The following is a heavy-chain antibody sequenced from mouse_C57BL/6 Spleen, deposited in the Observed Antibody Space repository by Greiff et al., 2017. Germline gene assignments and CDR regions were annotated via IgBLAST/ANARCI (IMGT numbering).Heavy chain of an antibody. J-gene: IGHJ2*01. CDR2: IDPSDSYT. CDR1: GYTFTSYW. CDR3: ARKDDYDY. D-gene: IGHD2-4*01. V-gene: IGHV1-50*01. Sequence: QVQLQQPGAELVKPGASVKLSCKASGYTFTSYWMQWVKQRPGQGLEWIGEIDPSDSYTNYNQKFKGKATLTVDTSSSTAYMQLSSLTSEDSAVXYCARKDDYDYWGQGTTLTVSS.